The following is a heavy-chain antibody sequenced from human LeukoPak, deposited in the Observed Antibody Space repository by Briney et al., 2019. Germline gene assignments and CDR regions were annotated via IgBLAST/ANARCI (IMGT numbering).Heavy chain of an antibody. D-gene: IGHD6-13*01. Sequence: PSETLSLTCAVYGGSFSGYYWSWIRQPPGKGLEWIGGINHSGSTNYNPSLKSRVTISVDTSKNQFSLKLSSVTAADTAVYYCARGPRQQLVLLRFDPWGQGTLVTVSS. CDR1: GGSFSGYY. V-gene: IGHV4-34*01. CDR3: ARGPRQQLVLLRFDP. J-gene: IGHJ5*02. CDR2: INHSGST.